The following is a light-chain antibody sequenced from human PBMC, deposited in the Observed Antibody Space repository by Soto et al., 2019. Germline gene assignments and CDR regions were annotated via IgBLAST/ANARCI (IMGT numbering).Light chain of an antibody. V-gene: IGKV3-11*01. CDR1: QSVRTS. CDR3: QQRNVWPPIT. CDR2: DAS. Sequence: EVVFTQSPSTLSLSPVERATLSCRASQSVRTSLAWYQHKPGQAPRLVIYDASLRANGVPARFGGSGSGTDFTLTINSLEPEDFAVYYCQQRNVWPPITFGQGTRLEIK. J-gene: IGKJ5*01.